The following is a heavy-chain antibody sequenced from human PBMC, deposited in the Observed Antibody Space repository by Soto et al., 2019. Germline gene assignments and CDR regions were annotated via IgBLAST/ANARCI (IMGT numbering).Heavy chain of an antibody. CDR3: ATSSATIFGMLVSYYFDY. D-gene: IGHD3-3*01. J-gene: IGHJ4*02. Sequence: QLQLQESGPGLVKPSQTLSLTCTVSGGSISSGGSYWSWVRQHPGKGLEWIGYIFYSGTTYFNPSLKSRVTMSLDTSKNQFSLKLSSVTAADTAVYYCATSSATIFGMLVSYYFDYWGQGTLVTVPS. V-gene: IGHV4-31*03. CDR2: IFYSGTT. CDR1: GGSISSGGSY.